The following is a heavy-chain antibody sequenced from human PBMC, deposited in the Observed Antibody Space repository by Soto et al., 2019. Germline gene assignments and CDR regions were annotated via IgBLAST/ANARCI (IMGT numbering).Heavy chain of an antibody. Sequence: PGGSLRLSCAASGFTFSSYAMSWVRQAPGKGLEWVSAISGSGGSTYYADSVKGRFTISRDNSKNTLYLQMNSLRAEDTAVYYCAKAPGIAVAGTVGFDYWGQGTLVTVSS. J-gene: IGHJ4*02. V-gene: IGHV3-23*01. D-gene: IGHD6-19*01. CDR3: AKAPGIAVAGTVGFDY. CDR2: ISGSGGST. CDR1: GFTFSSYA.